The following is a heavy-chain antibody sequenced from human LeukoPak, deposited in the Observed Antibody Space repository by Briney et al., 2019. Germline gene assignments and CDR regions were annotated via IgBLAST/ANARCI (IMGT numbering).Heavy chain of an antibody. CDR1: GGSFSGYY. D-gene: IGHD3-22*01. CDR3: AREITTPYYYDSSGSV. V-gene: IGHV4-34*01. Sequence: SETLSLTCAVYGGSFSGYYWSWIRQPPGKGLEWIGEINHSGSTNYNPPLKSRVTISVDTSKNQFSLKLSSVTAADTAVYYRAREITTPYYYDSSGSVWGQGTLVTVSS. CDR2: INHSGST. J-gene: IGHJ4*02.